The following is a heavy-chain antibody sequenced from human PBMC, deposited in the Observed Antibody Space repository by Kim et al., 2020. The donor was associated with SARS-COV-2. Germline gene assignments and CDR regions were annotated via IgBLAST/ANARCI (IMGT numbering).Heavy chain of an antibody. CDR3: ARGLRWNYDYYYGMDV. Sequence: GGSLRLSCAASGFTFSSYAMHWVRQAPGKGLEWVAVISYDGSNKYYADSVQGRFTISRDNSKNTLYLQMNSLKAEDTAVYYCARGLRWNYDYYYGMDVWGQGTTVTVSS. CDR1: GFTFSSYA. CDR2: ISYDGSNK. D-gene: IGHD1-7*01. V-gene: IGHV3-30*04. J-gene: IGHJ6*02.